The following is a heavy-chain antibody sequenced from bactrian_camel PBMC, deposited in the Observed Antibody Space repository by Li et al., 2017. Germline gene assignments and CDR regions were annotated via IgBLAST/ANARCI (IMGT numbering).Heavy chain of an antibody. J-gene: IGHJ6*01. CDR2: IDGDGTP. D-gene: IGHD5*01. CDR3: SAVSLSWVCGPATDFAY. Sequence: HVQLVESGGGSAQTGGSLTLSCAASDYNYGPFCMGWYRQFPGKEREGVATIDGDGTPAYSDSVKGRFTISLNSAKYILSLQMDSLKPEDTAMYYCSAVSLSWVCGPATDFAYWGQGTQVTVS. CDR1: DYNYGPFC. V-gene: IGHV3S55*01.